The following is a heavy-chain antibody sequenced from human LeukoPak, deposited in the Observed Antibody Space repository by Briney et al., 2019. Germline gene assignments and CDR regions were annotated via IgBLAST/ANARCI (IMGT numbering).Heavy chain of an antibody. V-gene: IGHV4-61*02. CDR2: IYTSGST. CDR1: GGSISSGSYY. Sequence: PSETLSLTCTVSGGSISSGSYYWSWIRQPAGKGLEWIGRIYTSGSTNYNPSLKSRVTISVDTSKNQFSLKLSSVTAADTAVYYCARQAFGWELLDESPIFDYWGQGTLVTVSS. CDR3: ARQAFGWELLDESPIFDY. J-gene: IGHJ4*02. D-gene: IGHD1-26*01.